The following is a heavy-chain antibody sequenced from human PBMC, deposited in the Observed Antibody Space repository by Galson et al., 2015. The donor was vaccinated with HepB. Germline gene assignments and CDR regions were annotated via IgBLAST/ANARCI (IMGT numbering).Heavy chain of an antibody. D-gene: IGHD2-21*02. J-gene: IGHJ3*02. CDR1: GFTFSSYA. CDR3: ARIIGYCGGDCYWKVHDAFDI. CDR2: ISYDGSNK. V-gene: IGHV3-30*04. Sequence: SLRLSCAASGFTFSSYAMHWVRQAPGKGLEWVAVISYDGSNKYYADSVKGRFTISRDNSKNTLYLQMNSLRAEDTAVYYCARIIGYCGGDCYWKVHDAFDIWGQGTMVTVSS.